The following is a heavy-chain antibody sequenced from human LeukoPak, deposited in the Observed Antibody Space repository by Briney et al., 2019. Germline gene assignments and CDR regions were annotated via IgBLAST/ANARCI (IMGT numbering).Heavy chain of an antibody. CDR1: GYTFSGYY. D-gene: IGHD3-9*01. J-gene: IGHJ6*03. Sequence: ASVKVSCKASGYTFSGYYIHWVRQAPGQGLEWMGGIIPIFGTANYAQKFQGRVTITADKSTSTAYMELSSLRSEDTAVYYCARAHLSDDILTGQTYYYYMDVWGKGTTVTVSS. CDR2: IIPIFGTA. V-gene: IGHV1-69*06. CDR3: ARAHLSDDILTGQTYYYYMDV.